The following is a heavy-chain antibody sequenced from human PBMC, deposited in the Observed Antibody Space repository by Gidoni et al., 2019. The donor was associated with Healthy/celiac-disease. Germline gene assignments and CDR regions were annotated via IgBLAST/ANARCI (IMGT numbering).Heavy chain of an antibody. CDR1: GGSFSGYY. CDR3: ARGGGYVVAVAVYTACFDY. CDR2: INHSGST. V-gene: IGHV4-34*01. D-gene: IGHD6-19*01. J-gene: IGHJ4*02. Sequence: QVQLQQWGAGLLKPSETLSLTCAVYGGSFSGYYWSWLRQPPGKGLEWIGEINHSGSTNYNPSLKSRVTISVDTSKNQFSLKLSSVTAADTAVYYCARGGGYVVAVAVYTACFDYWGQGTLVTVSS.